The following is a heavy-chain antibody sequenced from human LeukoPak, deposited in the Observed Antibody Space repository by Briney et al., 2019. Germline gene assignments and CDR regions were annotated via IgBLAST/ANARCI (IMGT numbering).Heavy chain of an antibody. CDR2: INQDGSQT. Sequence: PGGSLRLSCAVSGFMFSSYWMSWVRQAPGKGLEWVANINQDGSQTYYVDSVTGRFTISRDNAKNSLDLQMNSLRVDDTAVYYCARSWRFCSGDSCYPIDYWGQGTLVTVSS. D-gene: IGHD2-15*01. J-gene: IGHJ4*02. CDR3: ARSWRFCSGDSCYPIDY. CDR1: GFMFSSYW. V-gene: IGHV3-7*03.